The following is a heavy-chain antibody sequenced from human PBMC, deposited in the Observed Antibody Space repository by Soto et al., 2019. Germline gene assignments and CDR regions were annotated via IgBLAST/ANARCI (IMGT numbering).Heavy chain of an antibody. Sequence: PGGSLRLSCAASGFTFDDYAMHWVRQAPGKGLEWVSGISWNSGSIGYADSVKGRFTISRDNAKNSLYLQMNSLRAEDTALYYCAKAPRRHWNLPRGWLFDYWGQGTLVTVSS. CDR3: AKAPRRHWNLPRGWLFDY. CDR1: GFTFDDYA. CDR2: ISWNSGSI. D-gene: IGHD6-19*01. J-gene: IGHJ4*02. V-gene: IGHV3-9*01.